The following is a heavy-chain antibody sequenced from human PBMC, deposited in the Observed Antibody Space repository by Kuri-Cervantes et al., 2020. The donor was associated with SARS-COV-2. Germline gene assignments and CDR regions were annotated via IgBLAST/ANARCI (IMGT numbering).Heavy chain of an antibody. CDR3: AKAGYIAAAGAYYYYYMDV. Sequence: GGSLRLSCAASGFTFSTYAMSWVRQAPGKGLEWVSGISGSGSNTHYADSVKGRFTISRDNSKNTLYLQMNSLRAEDTAVYYCAKAGYIAAAGAYYYYYMDVWGKGTTVTVSS. J-gene: IGHJ6*03. CDR2: ISGSGSNT. V-gene: IGHV3-23*01. CDR1: GFTFSTYA. D-gene: IGHD6-13*01.